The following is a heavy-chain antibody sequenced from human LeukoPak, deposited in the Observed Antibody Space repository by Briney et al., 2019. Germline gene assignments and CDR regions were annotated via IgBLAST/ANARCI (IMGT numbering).Heavy chain of an antibody. CDR1: GFTFSSYA. D-gene: IGHD3-10*01. CDR3: AKDRSFGNYFDY. V-gene: IGHV3-23*01. J-gene: IGHJ4*02. CDR2: ISGSGGST. Sequence: PGGSLRLSCAASGFTFSSYAMSWVRQAPGKGLEWVSAISGSGGSTYYADSVKGRFTISRDNSKNTLYLQTDSLRAEDTAVYYCAKDRSFGNYFDYWGQGTLVTVSS.